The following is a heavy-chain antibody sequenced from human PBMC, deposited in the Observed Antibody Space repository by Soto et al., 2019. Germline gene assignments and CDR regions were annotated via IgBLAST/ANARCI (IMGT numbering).Heavy chain of an antibody. CDR3: ARIRIAAAGNYFDY. J-gene: IGHJ4*02. CDR1: GFLLNNGRMG. CDR2: IFSNDEK. Sequence: SGPTLVNPTETLTLTCSVSGFLLNNGRMGVSWIRQPPGKALEWLAHIFSNDEKTYSTPLKSRLTISKDTSKSLVVLTMTNMDPVDTATYYCARIRIAAAGNYFDYWGQGTLVTVSS. V-gene: IGHV2-26*01. D-gene: IGHD6-13*01.